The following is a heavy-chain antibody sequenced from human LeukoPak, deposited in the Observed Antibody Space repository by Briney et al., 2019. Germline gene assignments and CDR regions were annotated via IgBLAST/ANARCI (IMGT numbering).Heavy chain of an antibody. V-gene: IGHV1-18*01. CDR3: ARGVDYYDSSGPNWFDP. D-gene: IGHD3-22*01. J-gene: IGHJ5*02. CDR1: GYTFTTYG. CDR2: ISAYNGNT. Sequence: ASVKVSCKASGYTFTTYGISWVRQAPGQGLEWMGWISAYNGNTNYAQKLQGRVTMTTDTSTSTAYMELRSLRSDDTAVYYCARGVDYYDSSGPNWFDPWGQGTLVTVSS.